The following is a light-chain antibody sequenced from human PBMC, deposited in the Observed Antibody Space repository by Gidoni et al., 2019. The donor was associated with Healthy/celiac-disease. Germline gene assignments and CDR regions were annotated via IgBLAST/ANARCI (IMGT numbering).Light chain of an antibody. V-gene: IGKV1-9*01. CDR2: AAS. CDR3: QQLNSYPIT. J-gene: IGKJ4*01. CDR1: QGISSY. Sequence: DIQLTQSPSFLSASVGDRVTSTCRATQGISSYLAWYQQKPGKAPQLLIYAASTLQSGVPPRFCGSGCGTEFTLTISSLQPEDFATYYCQQLNSYPITFGGGTKVEIK.